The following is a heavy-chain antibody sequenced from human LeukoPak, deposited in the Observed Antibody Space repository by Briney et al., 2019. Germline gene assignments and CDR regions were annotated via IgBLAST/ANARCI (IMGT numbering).Heavy chain of an antibody. J-gene: IGHJ4*02. D-gene: IGHD3-16*01. Sequence: GESLKISCKGSGYSFTNYWIGWVRQMPGKGLEWMGIIYPGDSDTRYSPSFQGQVTISADKSISTAYPQWSSLKASDTAMFYCARVSYDYIWGIIYYFDYWGQGTLVTVSS. V-gene: IGHV5-51*01. CDR2: IYPGDSDT. CDR1: GYSFTNYW. CDR3: ARVSYDYIWGIIYYFDY.